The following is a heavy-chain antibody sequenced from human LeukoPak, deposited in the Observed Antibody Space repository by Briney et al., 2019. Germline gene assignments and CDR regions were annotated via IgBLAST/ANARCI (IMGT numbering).Heavy chain of an antibody. Sequence: ASVKVSCKASGYTFTGYYMHWVRQAPGQGLEWMGWINPNSGGTNYAQKFQGRVTMTRDTSISTAYMELSRLRSDDTAVYYCAREKEYSSGWLYYYYGMDVWGQGTTVTVSS. CDR1: GYTFTGYY. J-gene: IGHJ6*02. CDR3: AREKEYSSGWLYYYYGMDV. D-gene: IGHD6-19*01. CDR2: INPNSGGT. V-gene: IGHV1-2*02.